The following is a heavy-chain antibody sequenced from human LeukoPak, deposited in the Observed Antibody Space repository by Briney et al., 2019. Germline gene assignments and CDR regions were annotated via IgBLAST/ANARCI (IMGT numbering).Heavy chain of an antibody. D-gene: IGHD3-10*01. CDR3: ASLTMVRGFERFDP. J-gene: IGHJ5*02. CDR1: GGSFSGYY. V-gene: IGHV4-34*01. Sequence: KPSETLSLTCAVYGGSFSGYYWSWIRQPPGKGLEWIGEINHSGSTNYNPSLKSRVTISVDTSKNQFSLKLSSVTAADTAVYYCASLTMVRGFERFDPWGQGTLVTVSS. CDR2: INHSGST.